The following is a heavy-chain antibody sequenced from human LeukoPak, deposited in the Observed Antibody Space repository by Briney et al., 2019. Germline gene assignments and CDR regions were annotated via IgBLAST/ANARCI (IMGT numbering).Heavy chain of an antibody. CDR2: IIPIFGTA. Sequence: ASVKVSCKASGGTFSNYAISWVRQAPGQGLEWMGGIIPIFGTANYAQKFQGRVTITADESTSTAYMELSSLRSEDTAVYYCARARTYYYDSSGLIFDYWGQGTLVTVSS. J-gene: IGHJ4*02. CDR1: GGTFSNYA. D-gene: IGHD3-22*01. CDR3: ARARTYYYDSSGLIFDY. V-gene: IGHV1-69*01.